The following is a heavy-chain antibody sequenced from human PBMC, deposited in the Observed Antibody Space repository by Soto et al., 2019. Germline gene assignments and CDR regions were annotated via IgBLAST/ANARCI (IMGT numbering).Heavy chain of an antibody. D-gene: IGHD3-3*01. CDR3: ATVGTIFGVVPGNWFDP. J-gene: IGHJ5*02. V-gene: IGHV3-74*01. CDR1: GFTFSTYW. CDR2: INTDGSST. Sequence: EVQLVESGGGLVQPGGSLRLSCAASGFTFSTYWMHWVRQAPGKGLVWVSRINTDGSSTTYADSVKGRFTISRDNAKNTLYLQMNSLRAEDTAVYYCATVGTIFGVVPGNWFDPWGQGTLVTVSS.